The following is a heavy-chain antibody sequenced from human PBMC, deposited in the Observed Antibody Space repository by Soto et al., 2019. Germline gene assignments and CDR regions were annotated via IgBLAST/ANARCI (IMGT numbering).Heavy chain of an antibody. CDR3: ARDRPLSRSSSCLPSGDY. V-gene: IGHV1-18*01. D-gene: IGHD6-13*01. CDR2: ISAHNGNT. Sequence: QLQLVQAGAEVKKPGASVKVSCKASGYTFTSYGISWVRQAPGQGLEWRGWISAHNGNTNYAQKLQGRVTRTTDTSKSTAYMELRSLISDDTAVYYCARDRPLSRSSSCLPSGDYWGQGTLVTVSS. CDR1: GYTFTSYG. J-gene: IGHJ4*02.